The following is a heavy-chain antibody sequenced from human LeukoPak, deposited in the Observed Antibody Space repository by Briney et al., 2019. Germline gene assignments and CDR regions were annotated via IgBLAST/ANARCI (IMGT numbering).Heavy chain of an antibody. CDR2: IRGDGYT. D-gene: IGHD1-26*01. CDR1: GFTFSTYAGFTFSTYA. J-gene: IGHJ6*02. Sequence: GGSLRLSCAASGFTFSTYAGFTFSTYAMSWVRQAPGKGLEWVSTIRGDGYTYYADSVKGRFTISRDNSKNTLYLQMNSLRAEDTAVYYCAKPHNSVGAKGGYYYYYGMDVWGQGTTVTVSS. V-gene: IGHV3-23*01. CDR3: AKPHNSVGAKGGYYYYYGMDV.